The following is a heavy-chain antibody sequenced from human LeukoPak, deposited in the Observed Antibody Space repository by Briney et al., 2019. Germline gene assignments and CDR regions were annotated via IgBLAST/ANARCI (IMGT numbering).Heavy chain of an antibody. J-gene: IGHJ6*02. V-gene: IGHV4-34*01. D-gene: IGHD2-2*01. CDR1: GGSFSGYY. Sequence: ASETLSLTCAVYGGSFSGYYWSWIRQPPGKGLEWIGEINHSGSTNYNPSLKSRVTISVDTSKNQFSLKLSSVTAADTAVYYCARGDYCSSTSCSPLYYGMDVWGQGTTVTVSS. CDR2: INHSGST. CDR3: ARGDYCSSTSCSPLYYGMDV.